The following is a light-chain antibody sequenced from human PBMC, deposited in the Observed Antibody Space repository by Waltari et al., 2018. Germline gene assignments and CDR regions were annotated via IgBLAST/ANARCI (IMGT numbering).Light chain of an antibody. J-gene: IGLJ1*01. CDR2: SAS. CDR3: QVWESSTGHYV. Sequence: SYVLTQPPSVSVAPGESARVTCGGNNIGTKSVYWYQQKPGQAPLLVIYSASDRTSGMPERFSGSNSGSTATLTISVVEGGEEAVDNCQVWESSTGHYVCGSGTEIIV. V-gene: IGLV3-21*01. CDR1: NIGTKS.